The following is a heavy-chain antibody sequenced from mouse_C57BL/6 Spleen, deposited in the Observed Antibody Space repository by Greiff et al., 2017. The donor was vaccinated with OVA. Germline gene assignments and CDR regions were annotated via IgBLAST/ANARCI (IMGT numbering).Heavy chain of an antibody. D-gene: IGHD1-1*01. V-gene: IGHV3-6*01. J-gene: IGHJ2*01. CDR1: GYSITSGYY. CDR3: ARVGSREDY. Sequence: EVKLMESGPGLVKPSQSLSLTCSVTGYSITSGYYWNWIRQFPGNKLEWMGYISYDGSNNYNPSLKNRISITRDTSKNQFFLKLNSVTTEDTATYYCARVGSREDYWGQGTTLTVSS. CDR2: ISYDGSN.